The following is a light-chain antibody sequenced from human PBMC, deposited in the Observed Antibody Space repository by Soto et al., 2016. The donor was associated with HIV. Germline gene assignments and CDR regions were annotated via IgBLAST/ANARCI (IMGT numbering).Light chain of an antibody. CDR1: NIASKN. CDR2: DDT. CDR3: QVWDSTTDLNYV. V-gene: IGLV3-21*03. J-gene: IGLJ1*01. Sequence: SYELTQPPSVSVAPGKTARITCGGNNIASKNVHWYQQKPGQAPLLVVYDDTDRPSGIPERFSGSNSGNMATLSIARVEAGDEADYYCQVWDSTTDLNYVFGTGTKVTVL.